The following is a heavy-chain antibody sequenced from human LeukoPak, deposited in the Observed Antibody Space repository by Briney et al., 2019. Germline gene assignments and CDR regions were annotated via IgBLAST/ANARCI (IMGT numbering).Heavy chain of an antibody. CDR3: AKASSGWYIKYFQH. CDR2: ISWNSGSI. CDR1: GSTFDDYG. Sequence: GGSLRLSCAASGSTFDDYGMHWVRQAPGKGLEWVSGISWNSGSIGYADSVKGRFTISRDNAKNSLYLQMNSLRAEDTALYYCAKASSGWYIKYFQHWGQGTLVTVSS. J-gene: IGHJ1*01. V-gene: IGHV3-9*01. D-gene: IGHD6-19*01.